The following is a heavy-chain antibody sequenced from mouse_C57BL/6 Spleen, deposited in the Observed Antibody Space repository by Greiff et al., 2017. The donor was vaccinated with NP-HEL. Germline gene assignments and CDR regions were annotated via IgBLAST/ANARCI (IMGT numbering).Heavy chain of an antibody. CDR1: GFSFNTYA. Sequence: DVKLVESGGGLVQPKGSLKLSCAASGFSFNTYAMNWVRQAPGKGLEWVARIRSKSNNYATYYADSVKDRFTISRDDSESMLYLQMNNLKTEDTAMYYCVRQGISVVESYYFDYWGQGTTLTVAS. J-gene: IGHJ2*01. V-gene: IGHV10-1*01. CDR2: IRSKSNNYAT. CDR3: VRQGISVVESYYFDY. D-gene: IGHD1-1*01.